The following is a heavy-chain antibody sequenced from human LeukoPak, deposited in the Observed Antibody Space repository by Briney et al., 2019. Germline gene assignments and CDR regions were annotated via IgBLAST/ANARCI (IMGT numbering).Heavy chain of an antibody. CDR2: VNSDVSTT. D-gene: IGHD6-13*01. CDR1: GFTFSSYW. CDR3: ARSGAYTGSTWTFDS. Sequence: GGSLRLSCAASGFTFSSYWMHWVRQAPGKGLVWVSRVNSDVSTTSYADSVKGRFTISRDNAKNTLYLQVNSLRAEDTAVYHCARSGAYTGSTWTFDSWGQGALVTVSS. V-gene: IGHV3-74*01. J-gene: IGHJ4*02.